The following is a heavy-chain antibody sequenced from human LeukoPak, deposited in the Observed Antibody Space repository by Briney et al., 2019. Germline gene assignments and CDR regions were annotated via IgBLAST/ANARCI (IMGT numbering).Heavy chain of an antibody. J-gene: IGHJ4*03. Sequence: PGGSLRLSCAASGFSFNSYWMHWVRQAPGKGLEWVSTISGSGTTTSYADSVKGRFSISRDNSKNTLYLQMSGLRAEDTAFYFCAKDAAYCSSVNCYFDYWGQGTLVTVSS. CDR3: AKDAAYCSSVNCYFDY. D-gene: IGHD2-2*01. CDR2: ISGSGTTT. CDR1: GFSFNSYW. V-gene: IGHV3-23*01.